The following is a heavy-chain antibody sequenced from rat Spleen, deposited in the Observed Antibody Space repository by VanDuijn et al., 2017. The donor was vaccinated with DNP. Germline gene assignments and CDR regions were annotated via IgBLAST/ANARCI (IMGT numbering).Heavy chain of an antibody. CDR3: AREGDYYDGYGDALDA. J-gene: IGHJ4*01. Sequence: EVQLVESGGGLVQPGRSLKLSCAASGFTFSDYYMAWVRQAPTKGLEWVAYMRYEGDNTYHGDSVKGRFTISRDNAKSTLYLQMNSLRSEDTATYYCAREGDYYDGYGDALDAWGQGTSVTVSS. CDR1: GFTFSDYY. V-gene: IGHV5-22*01. CDR2: MRYEGDNT. D-gene: IGHD1-12*03.